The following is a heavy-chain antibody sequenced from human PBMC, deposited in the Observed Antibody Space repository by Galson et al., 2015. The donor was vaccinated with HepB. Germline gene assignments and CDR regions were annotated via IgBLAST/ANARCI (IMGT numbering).Heavy chain of an antibody. J-gene: IGHJ4*02. CDR1: GFTFSSYG. D-gene: IGHD1-26*01. V-gene: IGHV3-30*18. CDR2: ISYDGSNK. Sequence: SLRLSCAASGFTFSSYGMHWVRQAPGKGLEWVAVISYDGSNKYYADSVKGRFTISRDNSKNTLYLQMNSLRAEDTAVYYCAKDMRSYYLDCWGQGTLVTVSS. CDR3: AKDMRSYYLDC.